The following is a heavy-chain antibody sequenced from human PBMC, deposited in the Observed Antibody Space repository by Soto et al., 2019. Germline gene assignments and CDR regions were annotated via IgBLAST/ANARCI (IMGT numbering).Heavy chain of an antibody. D-gene: IGHD5-12*01. Sequence: GGSLRLSCAASGFTFDDYAMHWVRQAPGKGLEWVSGISWNSGSIGYADSVKGRFTISRANAKNSLYLQMNSLRAEDTALYYCAKGLTPIVATIHDAFDIWGQGTMVTVSS. CDR2: ISWNSGSI. V-gene: IGHV3-9*01. CDR1: GFTFDDYA. J-gene: IGHJ3*02. CDR3: AKGLTPIVATIHDAFDI.